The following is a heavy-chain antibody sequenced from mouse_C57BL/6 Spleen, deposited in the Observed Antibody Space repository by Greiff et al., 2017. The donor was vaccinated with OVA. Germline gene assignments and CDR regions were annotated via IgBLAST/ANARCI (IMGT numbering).Heavy chain of an antibody. J-gene: IGHJ1*03. CDR3: AIWLPSDV. V-gene: IGHV1-74*01. Sequence: VQLQQPGAELVKPGASVKVSCKASGYTFTSYWMHWVKQRPGQGLEWIGRIHPSDSDTNYNQKFKGKATLTVDKSSSTAYMQRSSLTAEDSAVYYCAIWLPSDVWGTGTTVTVSS. CDR2: IHPSDSDT. CDR1: GYTFTSYW. D-gene: IGHD2-2*01.